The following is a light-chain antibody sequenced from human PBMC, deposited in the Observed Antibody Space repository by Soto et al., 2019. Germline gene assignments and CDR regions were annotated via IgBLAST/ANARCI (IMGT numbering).Light chain of an antibody. Sequence: QSVLTQPPSASGTPGQRVTISCSGSSSNIGSNYVYWYQQLPGTAPKLLIYRNNQRPSGVPDRFSGSKSGTSASLAISGLRSEDEADYYCAAWDDEVVFGGGTKLTVL. J-gene: IGLJ2*01. CDR1: SSNIGSNY. V-gene: IGLV1-47*01. CDR2: RNN. CDR3: AAWDDEVV.